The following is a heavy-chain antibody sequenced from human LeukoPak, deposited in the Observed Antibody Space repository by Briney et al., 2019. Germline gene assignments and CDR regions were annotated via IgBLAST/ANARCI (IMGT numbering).Heavy chain of an antibody. V-gene: IGHV3-33*01. Sequence: GRSLRLFCAASVFTFSSYGMHWVRQAPAKALEGVAVIRYDGCNKYYADSVKGRFTISRDNSKNTLYLQMNSLRAEDTAVYYCARDETYYDFWSGYNTLDYWGQGTLVSVSS. CDR1: VFTFSSYG. J-gene: IGHJ4*02. D-gene: IGHD3-3*01. CDR3: ARDETYYDFWSGYNTLDY. CDR2: IRYDGCNK.